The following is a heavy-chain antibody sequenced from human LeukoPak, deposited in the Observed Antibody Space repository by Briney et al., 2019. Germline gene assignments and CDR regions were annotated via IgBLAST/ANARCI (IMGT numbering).Heavy chain of an antibody. Sequence: SETLSLTCAVSGYSISSGYYWGWIRPPPEKGLEWIGSIYRSGSTYYNPALKSRVTISVDTSKNQFSLKLSCVTAADTAVYYCARLTYTSCYEGYCYYYYMDVWGKGTTLTVSS. CDR1: GYSISSGYY. J-gene: IGHJ6*03. V-gene: IGHV4-38-2*01. D-gene: IGHD2-2*01. CDR3: ARLTYTSCYEGYCYYYYMDV. CDR2: IYRSGST.